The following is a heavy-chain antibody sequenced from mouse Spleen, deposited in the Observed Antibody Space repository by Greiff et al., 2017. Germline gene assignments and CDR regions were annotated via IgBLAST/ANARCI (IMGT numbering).Heavy chain of an antibody. J-gene: IGHJ3*01. CDR2: IYPRSGNT. V-gene: IGHV1-81*01. Sequence: VQLQQSGAELARPGASVKLSCKASGYTFTSYGISWVKQRTGQGLEWIGEIYPRSGNTYYNEKFKGKATLTADKSSSTAYMELRNLTSEDSAVYFCANYRYDEWFAYWGQGTLVTVSA. CDR3: ANYRYDEWFAY. CDR1: GYTFTSYG. D-gene: IGHD2-14*01.